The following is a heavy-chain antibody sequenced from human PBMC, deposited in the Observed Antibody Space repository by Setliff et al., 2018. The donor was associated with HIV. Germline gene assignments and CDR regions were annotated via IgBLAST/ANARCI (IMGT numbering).Heavy chain of an antibody. J-gene: IGHJ3*02. V-gene: IGHV4-59*11. D-gene: IGHD1-26*01. CDR1: GGSMSTHY. CDR2: IYTTVST. CDR3: ASGSPFDGFDM. Sequence: SETLSLTCTVSGGSMSTHYWSWIRQTPGKGLEWIGHIYTTVSTHYNPSLRSRVTISIDTSKSHFSLRLKSVTAADTALYYCASGSPFDGFDMWGQGTMVTVSS.